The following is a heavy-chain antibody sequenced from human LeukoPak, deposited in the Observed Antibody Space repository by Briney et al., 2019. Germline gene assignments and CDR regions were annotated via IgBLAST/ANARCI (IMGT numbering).Heavy chain of an antibody. D-gene: IGHD3-9*01. Sequence: GGSLRLSCAASGFTFSSYGMHWVRQAPGKGLEWVAFIRYDGSNKYYADSVKGRFTISRDNSKNTLYLQMNSLRAEDTAVYYCAKPRRYFDWRYLAEYFQHWGQGTLVTVSS. CDR1: GFTFSSYG. CDR2: IRYDGSNK. V-gene: IGHV3-30*02. J-gene: IGHJ1*01. CDR3: AKPRRYFDWRYLAEYFQH.